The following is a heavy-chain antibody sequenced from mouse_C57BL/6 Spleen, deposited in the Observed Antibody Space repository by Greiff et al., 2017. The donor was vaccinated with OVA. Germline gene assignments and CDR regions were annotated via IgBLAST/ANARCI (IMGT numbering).Heavy chain of an antibody. CDR3: ARSSITTVVVDY. J-gene: IGHJ2*01. CDR1: GYAFSSSW. D-gene: IGHD1-1*01. CDR2: IYPGDGDT. Sequence: VQLQQSGPELVKPGASVKISCKASGYAFSSSWMNWVKQRPGKGLEWIGRIYPGDGDTNYNGKFTGKATLTADKSSSTAYMQLSSLTSEDSAVYFCARSSITTVVVDYWGQGTTLTVSS. V-gene: IGHV1-82*01.